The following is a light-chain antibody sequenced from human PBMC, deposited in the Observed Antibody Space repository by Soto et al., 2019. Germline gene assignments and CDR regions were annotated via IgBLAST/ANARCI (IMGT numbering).Light chain of an antibody. Sequence: QSALAQPASVSGSPGQSITISCTGTSSDVGAYNYVAWYQQHPGKAPKLIIYEVTNRPSGVPDRFSGSKSGNTASLTVSGLQAEDEADYYCSSFAGSNNFPYVFGTGTKLTVL. CDR1: SSDVGAYNY. J-gene: IGLJ1*01. V-gene: IGLV2-8*01. CDR2: EVT. CDR3: SSFAGSNNFPYV.